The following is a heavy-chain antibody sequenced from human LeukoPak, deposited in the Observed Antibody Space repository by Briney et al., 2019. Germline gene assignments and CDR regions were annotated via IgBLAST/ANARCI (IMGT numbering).Heavy chain of an antibody. V-gene: IGHV1-18*04. CDR2: ISAYNGNT. D-gene: IGHD3-22*01. Sequence: ASVKVSCKTSGYRFIDDYMQWVRQAPGQGLEWMGWISAYNGNTNYAQKLQGRVTMTTDTSTSTAYMELRSLRSDDTAVYYCASSRPDSSGYPGAFDIWGQGTMVTVSS. CDR1: GYRFIDDY. CDR3: ASSRPDSSGYPGAFDI. J-gene: IGHJ3*02.